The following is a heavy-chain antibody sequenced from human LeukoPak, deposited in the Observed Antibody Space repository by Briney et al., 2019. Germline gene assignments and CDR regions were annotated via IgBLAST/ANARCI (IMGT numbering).Heavy chain of an antibody. J-gene: IGHJ4*02. CDR2: IYYSGST. CDR1: GGSISSSSYY. Sequence: TSETLSLTCTVSGGSISSSSYYWGWIRQPPGKGLEWIGSIYYSGSTYYNPSLKSRVTISVDTSKNQFSLKLSSVTAADTAVYYCARQDGFLWFGELFSYFDYWGQGTLVTVSS. V-gene: IGHV4-39*01. D-gene: IGHD3-10*01. CDR3: ARQDGFLWFGELFSYFDY.